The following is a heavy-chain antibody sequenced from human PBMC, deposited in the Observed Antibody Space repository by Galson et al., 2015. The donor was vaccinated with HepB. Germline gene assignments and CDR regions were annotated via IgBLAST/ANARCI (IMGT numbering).Heavy chain of an antibody. J-gene: IGHJ6*02. V-gene: IGHV3-13*05. CDR2: IGTAGDP. CDR3: ARGQGIAAERGYYGMDV. D-gene: IGHD6-13*01. Sequence: SLRLSCAASGFTFSSYDMHWVRQATGKGLEWVSAIGTAGDPYYPGSVKGRFTISRENAKNSLYLQMNSLRAGDTAVYYCARGQGIAAERGYYGMDVWGQGTTVTVSS. CDR1: GFTFSSYD.